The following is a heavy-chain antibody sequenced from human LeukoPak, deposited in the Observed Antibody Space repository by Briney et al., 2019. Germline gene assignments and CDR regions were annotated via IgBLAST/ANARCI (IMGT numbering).Heavy chain of an antibody. CDR1: GFTFSAHY. V-gene: IGHV3-11*05. CDR2: ISGTSTYT. Sequence: GGSLRLSCAASGFTFSAHYMSWIRQAPGKGLEWISYISGTSTYTDYADSVKGRFTVSRDNAMNSVYLQMNSLRDEDTAVYYCARDRAVGVPADGHESDYWGQGTLVTVSS. CDR3: ARDRAVGVPADGHESDY. J-gene: IGHJ4*02. D-gene: IGHD2-2*01.